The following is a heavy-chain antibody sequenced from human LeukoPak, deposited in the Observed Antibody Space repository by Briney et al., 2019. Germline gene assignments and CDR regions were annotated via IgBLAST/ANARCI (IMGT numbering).Heavy chain of an antibody. J-gene: IGHJ6*02. CDR1: GGTFSSYA. CDR2: IIPILGIA. Sequence: AASVKVTCKASGGTFSSYAISWVRQAPGQGLEWMGRIIPILGIANYAQKFQGGVTITADKSTSTAYMELSSLRSEDTAVYYCAREQGLWFGELLGYYYYGMDVWGQGTTVTVSS. D-gene: IGHD3-10*01. CDR3: AREQGLWFGELLGYYYYGMDV. V-gene: IGHV1-69*04.